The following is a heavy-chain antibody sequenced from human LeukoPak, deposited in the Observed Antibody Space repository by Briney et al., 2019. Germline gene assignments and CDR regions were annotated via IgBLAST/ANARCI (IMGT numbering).Heavy chain of an antibody. D-gene: IGHD1-1*01. Sequence: GGSLRLSCAASGFTFSSYGIHWVRQAPGKGLEWVAFIRYDGSNKYHADSVKGRFTNSRDNSKNTVYLQMNTLRAEDTAVYFCAKEYGYDYNYFYSMDVWGKGTTVTISS. CDR2: IRYDGSNK. J-gene: IGHJ6*03. V-gene: IGHV3-30*02. CDR1: GFTFSSYG. CDR3: AKEYGYDYNYFYSMDV.